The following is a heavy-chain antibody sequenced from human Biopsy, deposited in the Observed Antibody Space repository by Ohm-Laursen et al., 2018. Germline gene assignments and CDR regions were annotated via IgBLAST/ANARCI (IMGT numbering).Heavy chain of an antibody. V-gene: IGHV4-31*02. CDR1: GYS. Sequence: GYSMNWVRHHPGKGLEWIGNIFYSANTYYNPSLKSRVTISVDTSKNQFSLKLSSVTAADTAVYYCARLGSGDYFPTFFDFWGQGALVTVSS. CDR3: ARLGSGDYFPTFFDF. J-gene: IGHJ4*02. CDR2: IFYSANT. D-gene: IGHD5-12*01.